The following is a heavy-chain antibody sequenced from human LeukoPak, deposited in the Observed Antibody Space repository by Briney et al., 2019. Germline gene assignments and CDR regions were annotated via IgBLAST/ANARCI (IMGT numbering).Heavy chain of an antibody. J-gene: IGHJ3*01. D-gene: IGHD1-14*01. CDR2: IYSGGST. Sequence: GGSLRLSCAASGFTFSSYSMNWVRQAPGKGLEWVSNIYSGGSTYYADSVKGRFTISRDNSKNTVYLQMNSLRAGDTAVYFCARVRLDRSERNLDSFENWGQGTMVTVSS. CDR3: ARVRLDRSERNLDSFEN. V-gene: IGHV3-53*01. CDR1: GFTFSSYS.